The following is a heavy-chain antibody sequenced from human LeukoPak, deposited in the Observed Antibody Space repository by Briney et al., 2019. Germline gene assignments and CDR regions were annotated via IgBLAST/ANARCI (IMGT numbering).Heavy chain of an antibody. V-gene: IGHV4-4*02. CDR1: GGSISSSNW. CDR3: ARVGALAAAGTFVFDI. Sequence: TPSGTLSLTCAVSGGSISSSNWWSWVRQPPGKGLEWIGEIYHSGSTNYNPSLKSRVTISVDKSKNQFSLKLSSVTAADTAVYSCARVGALAAAGTFVFDIWGQGTMVAVSS. CDR2: IYHSGST. J-gene: IGHJ3*02. D-gene: IGHD6-13*01.